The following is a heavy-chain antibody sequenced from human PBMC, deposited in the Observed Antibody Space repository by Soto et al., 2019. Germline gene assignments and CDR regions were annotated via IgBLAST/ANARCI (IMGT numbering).Heavy chain of an antibody. CDR1: GYIFTTYG. D-gene: IGHD3-10*01. V-gene: IGHV1-18*01. CDR2: ISADSGYT. CDR3: ARDRPPGSLYGMDA. J-gene: IGHJ6*02. Sequence: QIQLVQFGGEVARPGASVTVSCEASGYIFTTYGLSWVRQTPAHGLEWMGWISADSGYTQYAQFFQGRVTMTRDTSRNTGYMTLRDLTSEDTGIYYCARDRPPGSLYGMDAWGQGTAVTASS.